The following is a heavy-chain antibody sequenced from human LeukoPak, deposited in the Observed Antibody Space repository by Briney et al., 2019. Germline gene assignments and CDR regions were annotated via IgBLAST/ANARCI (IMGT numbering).Heavy chain of an antibody. Sequence: SETLSLTCTVSGGSISSSSYYWGWIRQPPGKGLEWIGSIYYSGSTYYNPSLKSRVTISVDTSKNQFSLKLSSVTAADTAVYYCARRRGGYYDSSGYVDYWGQGTLVTVSS. CDR2: IYYSGST. CDR1: GGSISSSSYY. D-gene: IGHD3-22*01. J-gene: IGHJ4*02. V-gene: IGHV4-39*01. CDR3: ARRRGGYYDSSGYVDY.